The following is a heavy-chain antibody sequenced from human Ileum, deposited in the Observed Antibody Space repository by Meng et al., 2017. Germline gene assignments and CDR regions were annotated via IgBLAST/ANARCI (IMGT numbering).Heavy chain of an antibody. D-gene: IGHD1-26*01. CDR1: GDSFTDYY. Sequence: QLQLMQWGAGMLKPSETLSLTCNVYGDSFTDYYWNCIRQPPGKGLEWIGEIHYSGSTNYNPSLESRVTISEDTSQKQFSLRLSSVTAADTAVYYCARRIRGGSYLGWGQGTLVTVSX. V-gene: IGHV4-34*01. CDR2: IHYSGST. CDR3: ARRIRGGSYLG. J-gene: IGHJ4*02.